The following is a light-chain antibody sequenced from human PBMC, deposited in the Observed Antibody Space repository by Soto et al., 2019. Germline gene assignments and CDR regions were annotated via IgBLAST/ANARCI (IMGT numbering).Light chain of an antibody. CDR1: QSVSSW. V-gene: IGKV1-5*01. CDR2: GAS. Sequence: DIQMTQSPSTLSASVGDRVTITCRASQSVSSWLAWYLQKPGKAPKLLIYGASRLAGGVPSRFSGRGSGTEFTLTIRSLQPDDFGTYYCQQYNSYPDTFGQGTKLEIK. CDR3: QQYNSYPDT. J-gene: IGKJ2*01.